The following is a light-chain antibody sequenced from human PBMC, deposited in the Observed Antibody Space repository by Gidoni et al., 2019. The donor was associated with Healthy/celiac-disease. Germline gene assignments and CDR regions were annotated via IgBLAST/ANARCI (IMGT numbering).Light chain of an antibody. Sequence: QSVLTQPPSVSGAPGQRVTISCSGSSSNIGADYDVHWYQQLPGTAPKLLLSGISHRPSGVPDRFSGSKSDTSASLAITGLQTEDEADYYCQSYDTSLRGSVFGGGTKLTVL. CDR2: GIS. V-gene: IGLV1-40*01. J-gene: IGLJ2*01. CDR1: SSNIGADYD. CDR3: QSYDTSLRGSV.